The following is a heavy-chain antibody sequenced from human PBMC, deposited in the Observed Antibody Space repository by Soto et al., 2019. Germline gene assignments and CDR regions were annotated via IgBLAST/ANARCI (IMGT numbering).Heavy chain of an antibody. D-gene: IGHD3-3*01. V-gene: IGHV3-64D*08. CDR2: IISNGGST. CDR1: GFTFSSYA. Sequence: GGSLRLSCSASGFTFSSYAMHWVRQAPGKGLEYVSAIISNGGSTYYADSVKGRFTISRDNSKNTLYLQMSSLRAEDTAVYYCVSRMVAYYDFWSGYPHYGMDVRGQGTKVTVSS. CDR3: VSRMVAYYDFWSGYPHYGMDV. J-gene: IGHJ6*02.